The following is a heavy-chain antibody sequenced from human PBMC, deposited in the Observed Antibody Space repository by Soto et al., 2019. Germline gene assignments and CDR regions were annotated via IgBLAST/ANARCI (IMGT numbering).Heavy chain of an antibody. J-gene: IGHJ5*02. CDR3: ARKVPAMGSGWYELGIDP. CDR1: GGSISSSSYY. Sequence: PSETLSLTCTVSGGSISSSSYYWGWIRQPPGKGLEWIGSIYYSGSTYYNPSLKSRVTISVDTSKNQFSLKLSSVTAADTAVYYCARKVPAMGSGWYELGIDPWGQGTLVTVSS. V-gene: IGHV4-39*01. D-gene: IGHD6-19*01. CDR2: IYYSGST.